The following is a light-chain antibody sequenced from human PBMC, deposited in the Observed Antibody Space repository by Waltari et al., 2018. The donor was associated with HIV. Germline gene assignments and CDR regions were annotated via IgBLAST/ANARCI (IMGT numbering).Light chain of an antibody. Sequence: QSALTHPPSASGSPGQSVTISCTGTSSDIGAYNYVSWFQQHPGKAPKLMIVDVSEEPAEVPDRFSGSKAGRTASLTVAGLQAEDDADYYCASQAGSKDVFGGGTKLTVL. CDR3: ASQAGSKDV. V-gene: IGLV2-8*01. CDR1: SSDIGAYNY. J-gene: IGLJ2*01. CDR2: DVS.